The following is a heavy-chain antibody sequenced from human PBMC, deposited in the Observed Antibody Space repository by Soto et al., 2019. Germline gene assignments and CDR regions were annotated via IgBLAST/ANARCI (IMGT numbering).Heavy chain of an antibody. CDR2: IDPSDSYT. CDR3: ARNPRLGYCSSTSCPTLDGMDV. D-gene: IGHD2-2*01. V-gene: IGHV5-10-1*01. Sequence: PGESLKISCKGSGYSFTSYWISWVRQMPGKGLEWMGRIDPSDSYTNYSPSFQGHVTISADKSISTAYLQWSSLKASDTAMYYCARNPRLGYCSSTSCPTLDGMDVWGQGTTVTVYS. CDR1: GYSFTSYW. J-gene: IGHJ6*02.